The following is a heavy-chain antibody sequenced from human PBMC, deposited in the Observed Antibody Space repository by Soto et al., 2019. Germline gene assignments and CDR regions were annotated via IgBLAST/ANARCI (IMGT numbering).Heavy chain of an antibody. Sequence: PSETLSLTCAVYGGSFSGYYWSWIRQPPGKGLEWIGEINHSGSTNYNPSLKSRVTISVDTSKNQFSLKLSSVTAADTAVYYCARVGRLLLWLGEVFDYWGQGTLVTVYS. CDR3: ARVGRLLLWLGEVFDY. J-gene: IGHJ4*02. V-gene: IGHV4-34*01. CDR2: INHSGST. CDR1: GGSFSGYY. D-gene: IGHD3-10*01.